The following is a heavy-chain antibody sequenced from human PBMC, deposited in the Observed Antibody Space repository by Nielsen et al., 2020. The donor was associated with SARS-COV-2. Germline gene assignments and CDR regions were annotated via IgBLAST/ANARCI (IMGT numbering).Heavy chain of an antibody. CDR3: ARDPGVATIGGDYYYGMDV. CDR2: IYYSGST. D-gene: IGHD5-12*01. Sequence: SETLSLTCTVFGGSISSYYWSWIRQLPGKGLEWIGYIYYSGSTNYNPSLKSRVTISVDTSKNQFSLKLSSVTAADTAVYYCARDPGVATIGGDYYYGMDVWGQGTTVTVSS. J-gene: IGHJ6*02. CDR1: GGSISSYY. V-gene: IGHV4-59*01.